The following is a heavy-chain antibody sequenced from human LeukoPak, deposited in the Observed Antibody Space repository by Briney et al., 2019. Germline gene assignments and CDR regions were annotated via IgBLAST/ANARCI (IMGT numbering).Heavy chain of an antibody. CDR1: GYTFTSYG. J-gene: IGHJ5*02. Sequence: GASVKVSCKASGYTFTSYGISWVRQAPGQGLEWVGIINPSGGSTSYAQKFQGRVTMTRDMSTSTVYMELSSLRSEDTAVYYCARAHSPDIVVVPAALVYWFDPWGQGTLVTVSS. V-gene: IGHV1-46*01. D-gene: IGHD2-2*01. CDR3: ARAHSPDIVVVPAALVYWFDP. CDR2: INPSGGST.